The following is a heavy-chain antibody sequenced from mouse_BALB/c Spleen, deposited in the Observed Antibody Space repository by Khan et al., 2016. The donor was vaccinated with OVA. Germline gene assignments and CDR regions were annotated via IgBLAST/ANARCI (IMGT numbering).Heavy chain of an antibody. CDR1: GYSITSGYG. CDR3: ARTARIKD. J-gene: IGHJ2*01. CDR2: ISYSGST. Sequence: EVQLQESGPGLVKPSQSLSLTCTVTGYSITSGYGWNWIRQFPGNKLEWMGYISYSGSTNYKPSLKSPISITRATSKYQFFLQLKSVATEDTATYYGARTARIKDWGQGTTLTVSS. V-gene: IGHV3-2*02. D-gene: IGHD1-2*01.